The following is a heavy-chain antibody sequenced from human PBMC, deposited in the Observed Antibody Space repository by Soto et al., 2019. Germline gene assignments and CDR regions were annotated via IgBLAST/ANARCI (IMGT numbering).Heavy chain of an antibody. J-gene: IGHJ4*02. D-gene: IGHD4-17*01. CDR1: GFTFSTYN. CDR3: ARNDDYGDYSFDY. V-gene: IGHV3-21*01. Sequence: GGSLRLSCAASGFTFSTYNMNWVRQAPGKGLEWVSSISSSTNYIQYTDSVKGRFTISRDNAENSLYLQMNSLRAGDTAVYYCARNDDYGDYSFDYWGQGTMVTVYS. CDR2: ISSSTNYI.